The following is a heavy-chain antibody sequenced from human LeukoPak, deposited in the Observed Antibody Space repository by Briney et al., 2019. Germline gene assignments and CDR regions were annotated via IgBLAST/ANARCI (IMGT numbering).Heavy chain of an antibody. V-gene: IGHV4-59*01. D-gene: IGHD1-7*01. Sequence: PSETLSLTGTVSGGSISSYYWSWIRQPPGKGLEWIGYIYYSGSTNYNPSLKSRVTISVDTSKNQFSLKLSSVTAADTAVYYCARGPVGGTTYNDGDAFDIWGQGTMVTVSS. CDR3: ARGPVGGTTYNDGDAFDI. CDR2: IYYSGST. J-gene: IGHJ3*02. CDR1: GGSISSYY.